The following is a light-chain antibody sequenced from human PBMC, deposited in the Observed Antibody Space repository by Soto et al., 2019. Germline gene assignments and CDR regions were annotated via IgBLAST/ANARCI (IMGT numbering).Light chain of an antibody. CDR1: SSDVGSYNL. CDR2: EVS. CDR3: CSYAGSSTPLI. Sequence: QSGPAQPSARSWSSGQSIPNHCTGTSSDVGSYNLVSWYQQHPGKAPKLMIYEVSKRPSGVSNRFSGSKSGNTASLTISGLQAEDEADYYCCSYAGSSTPLIFGTGTKVTVL. J-gene: IGLJ1*01. V-gene: IGLV2-23*02.